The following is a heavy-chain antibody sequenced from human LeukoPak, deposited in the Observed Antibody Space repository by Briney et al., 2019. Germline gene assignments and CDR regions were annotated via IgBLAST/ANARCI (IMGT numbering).Heavy chain of an antibody. J-gene: IGHJ5*02. Sequence: SQTLSLTCTVSGGSISSGGYYWSWIRQHPGKGLEWIGYIYYSGSTYYNPSLKSRVTISVDTSKNQFSLKLSSVTAADTAVYYCARPYYGSGSPTIGWFDPWGQGTLVTVSS. CDR1: GGSISSGGYY. V-gene: IGHV4-31*03. CDR3: ARPYYGSGSPTIGWFDP. D-gene: IGHD3-10*01. CDR2: IYYSGST.